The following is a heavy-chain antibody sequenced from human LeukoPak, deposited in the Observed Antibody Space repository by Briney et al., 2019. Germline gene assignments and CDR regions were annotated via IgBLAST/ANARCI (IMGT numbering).Heavy chain of an antibody. D-gene: IGHD3-22*01. CDR1: GFTFSDYY. CDR3: ARDQGPMYDSYGMDV. Sequence: GGSLRLSCAASGFTFSDYYMSWIRQAPGKGLEWVSYISSSGSTIYYADSVKGRFTISRDSAKNSLYLQMNSLRAEDTAVYYCARDQGPMYDSYGMDVWGQGTTVTVSS. J-gene: IGHJ6*02. CDR2: ISSSGSTI. V-gene: IGHV3-11*01.